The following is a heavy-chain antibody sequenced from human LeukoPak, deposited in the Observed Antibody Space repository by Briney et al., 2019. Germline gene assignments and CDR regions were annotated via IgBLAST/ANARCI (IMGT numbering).Heavy chain of an antibody. D-gene: IGHD3-10*01. CDR3: AKGWFRELTQR. CDR1: GFTFSSYA. Sequence: SGGSLRLSCAAAGFTFSSYAMSWVRQAPGKGLEWVSAISGSGGSTYYADSVKGRFTISRDNSKNTLYLQMNSLRAEDTAVYYCAKGWFRELTQRWGQGTLVTLSS. J-gene: IGHJ4*02. CDR2: ISGSGGST. V-gene: IGHV3-23*01.